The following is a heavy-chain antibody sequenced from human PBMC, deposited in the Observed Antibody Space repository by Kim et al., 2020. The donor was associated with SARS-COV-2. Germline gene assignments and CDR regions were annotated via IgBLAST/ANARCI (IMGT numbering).Heavy chain of an antibody. CDR3: ARGSRGDY. J-gene: IGHJ4*02. CDR1: GFTFSTSW. V-gene: IGHV3-7*04. Sequence: GGSLRLSCGASGFTFSTSWMTWVRQAPGKGLEWVATINQDGSEKYYVDSVKGRFTISRDNAKNSLFLQMNSLRADDTAMYYCARGSRGDYWGQGTLVTVSS. CDR2: INQDGSEK. D-gene: IGHD3-16*01.